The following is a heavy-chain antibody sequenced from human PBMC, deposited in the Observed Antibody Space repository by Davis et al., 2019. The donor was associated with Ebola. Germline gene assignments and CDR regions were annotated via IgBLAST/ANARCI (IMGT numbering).Heavy chain of an antibody. Sequence: PSETLSLTCTVSGGSIAGSIWWSWVRQPPGKGLEWIGEIYHSGRANYNPSLKSRVTISLDKSNDQFSLRLTSVTAADTATYYCAYSTTWTAGWGQGTLVIVSS. CDR2: IYHSGRA. J-gene: IGHJ4*02. CDR1: GGSIAGSIW. CDR3: AYSTTWTAG. D-gene: IGHD6-13*01. V-gene: IGHV4-4*02.